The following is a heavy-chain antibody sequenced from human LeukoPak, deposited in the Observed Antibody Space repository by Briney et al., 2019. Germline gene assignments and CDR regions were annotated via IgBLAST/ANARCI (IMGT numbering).Heavy chain of an antibody. Sequence: ASVKVSCKASGYPFSAHFLNWVRQAPGQGLEWMGNIDTTTGNPRYAQDFTGRFVFSLDTSVSTAYLQITSLKADDTAAYYCVRGTPTPGMDYWGQGTQVTVSA. CDR1: GYPFSAHF. J-gene: IGHJ4*02. D-gene: IGHD3-10*01. CDR3: VRGTPTPGMDY. V-gene: IGHV7-4-1*02. CDR2: IDTTTGNP.